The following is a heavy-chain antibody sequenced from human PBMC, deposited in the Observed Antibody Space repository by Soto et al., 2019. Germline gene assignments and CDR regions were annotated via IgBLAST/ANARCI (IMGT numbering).Heavy chain of an antibody. J-gene: IGHJ4*02. Sequence: QVQLVQSGAEVKKPGASVKVSCKASGYTFTSYSISWVRQAPGQGLEWMGWINPYNGNTNYAQKLQGRGTMTADTSTSTAYMELRSLGSDDTAVYYCARDLAAAGPFDYWGQGTLVTVSS. CDR3: ARDLAAAGPFDY. V-gene: IGHV1-18*01. CDR1: GYTFTSYS. CDR2: INPYNGNT. D-gene: IGHD6-13*01.